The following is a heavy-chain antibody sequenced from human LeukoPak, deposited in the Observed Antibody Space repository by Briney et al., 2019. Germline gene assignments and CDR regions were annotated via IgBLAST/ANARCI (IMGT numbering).Heavy chain of an antibody. CDR3: ATLSYDVWTGINWFDP. D-gene: IGHD3-3*01. Sequence: GGSLRLSCAASGFIFSSYAISWVRQAPGKGLEWVSGIRTSGGTFYAVSVKGRFTISRDISKSTVYLQMSSLRAEDSAIYYCATLSYDVWTGINWFDPWGQGTLVTVSS. J-gene: IGHJ5*02. V-gene: IGHV3-23*01. CDR2: IRTSGGT. CDR1: GFIFSSYA.